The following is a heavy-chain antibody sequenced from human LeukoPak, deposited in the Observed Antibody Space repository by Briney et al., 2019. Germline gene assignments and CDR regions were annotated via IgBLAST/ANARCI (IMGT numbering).Heavy chain of an antibody. Sequence: SETLSLTCAVYGGSFSGYYWSWIRQPPGKGLEWIGEINHSGSTNYNPSLKSRVTISVDTSKNQFSLKLSSVTAADTAVYYCARVYYPSGRYYGMDVWGQGTTVTVSS. J-gene: IGHJ6*02. CDR3: ARVYYPSGRYYGMDV. CDR1: GGSFSGYY. V-gene: IGHV4-34*01. D-gene: IGHD3-10*01. CDR2: INHSGST.